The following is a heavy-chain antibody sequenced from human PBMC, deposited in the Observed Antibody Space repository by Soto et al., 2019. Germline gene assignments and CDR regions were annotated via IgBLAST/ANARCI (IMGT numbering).Heavy chain of an antibody. CDR2: IDPSDSQT. CDR3: ARQIYDSDTGPNFQYYFDS. Sequence: GESLKISCKGSGYSFAGYWITWVRQKPGKGLEWMGRIDPSDSQTYYSPSFRGHVTISVTKSITTVFLQWGSLRASDTAMYYCARQIYDSDTGPNFQYYFDSWGQGTQVTVSS. V-gene: IGHV5-10-1*01. CDR1: GYSFAGYW. J-gene: IGHJ4*02. D-gene: IGHD3-22*01.